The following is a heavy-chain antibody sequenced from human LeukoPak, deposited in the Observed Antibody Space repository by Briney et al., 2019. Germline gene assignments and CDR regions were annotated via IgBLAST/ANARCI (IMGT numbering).Heavy chain of an antibody. CDR2: ISGSGGST. J-gene: IGHJ4*02. Sequence: GGSQRLSCAASGFTFSSYAMSWVRQAPGKGLEWVSAISGSGGSTYYADSVKGRFTISRDNSKNTLYLQMNSLRAEDTAVYYCAKDLHIVVVTAILDYWGQGTLVTVSS. CDR3: AKDLHIVVVTAILDY. V-gene: IGHV3-23*01. D-gene: IGHD2-21*02. CDR1: GFTFSSYA.